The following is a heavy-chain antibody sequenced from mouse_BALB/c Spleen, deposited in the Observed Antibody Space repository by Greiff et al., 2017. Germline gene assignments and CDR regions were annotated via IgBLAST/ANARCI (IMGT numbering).Heavy chain of an antibody. V-gene: IGHV5-12-1*01. J-gene: IGHJ1*01. CDR2: ISSGGGST. CDR3: ARLGPVSYFDV. D-gene: IGHD3-3*01. Sequence: EVKLMESGGGLVKPGGSLKLSCAASGFTFSSYTMSWVRQTPEKRLEWVAYISSGGGSTYYPDTVKGRFTISRDNAKNTLYLQMSSLKSEDTAMYYCARLGPVSYFDVWGAGTTVTVSS. CDR1: GFTFSSYT.